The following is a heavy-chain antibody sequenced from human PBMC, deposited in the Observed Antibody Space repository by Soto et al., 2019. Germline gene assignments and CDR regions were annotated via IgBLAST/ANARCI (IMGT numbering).Heavy chain of an antibody. CDR1: GYTFTSYA. Sequence: ASVKVSCKASGYTFTSYAMHWVRQAPGQRLEWMGWINAGNGNTKYSQKFQGRVTITRDTSASTAYMELSSLRSEDTAVYYCARVSSGWYKEVDAFDIWGQGTMVTVSS. V-gene: IGHV1-3*01. CDR3: ARVSSGWYKEVDAFDI. CDR2: INAGNGNT. J-gene: IGHJ3*02. D-gene: IGHD6-19*01.